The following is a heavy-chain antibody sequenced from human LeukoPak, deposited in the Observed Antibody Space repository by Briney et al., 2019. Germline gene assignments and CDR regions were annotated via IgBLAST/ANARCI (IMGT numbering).Heavy chain of an antibody. D-gene: IGHD2-21*01. V-gene: IGHV4-4*02. Sequence: AETLSLTCTVSNGPITSNRWWCCGRPPPGGGLEGIGEISHNGSTNYTPSFNSRVTMSVDKSKRQFPLNLKSVTAADTALYYCASSSLVVVVTYGFDIWGRGTVVTVSS. CDR1: NGPITSNRW. J-gene: IGHJ3*02. CDR3: ASSSLVVVVTYGFDI. CDR2: ISHNGST.